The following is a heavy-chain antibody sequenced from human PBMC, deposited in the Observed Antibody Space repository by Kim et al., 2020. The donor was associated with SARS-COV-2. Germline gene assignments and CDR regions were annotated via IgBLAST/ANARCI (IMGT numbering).Heavy chain of an antibody. Sequence: SETLSLTCTVSGGSISSSSYYWGWIRQPPGKGLEWIGSIYYSGSTYYNPSLKSRVTISVDTSKNQFSLKLSSVTAADTAVYYCARVGRGDYFVYWGQGTLVTVSS. V-gene: IGHV4-39*07. CDR2: IYYSGST. CDR1: GGSISSSSYY. CDR3: ARVGRGDYFVY. D-gene: IGHD3-16*01. J-gene: IGHJ4*02.